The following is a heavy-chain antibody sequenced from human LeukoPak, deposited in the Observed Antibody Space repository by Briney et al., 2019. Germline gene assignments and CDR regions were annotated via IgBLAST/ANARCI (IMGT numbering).Heavy chain of an antibody. V-gene: IGHV4-59*01. D-gene: IGHD3-22*01. CDR1: GSSIGGYY. J-gene: IGHJ4*02. Sequence: SETLSLTCTVSGSSIGGYYWTWIRQPPGKGLKWIGYVYNSGNVNYNPSLRSRVTISLDTSKDQFSLKLSSVTAADTAIYYCARGDSHLHSSGYYYYWGQGTLVTVSS. CDR3: ARGDSHLHSSGYYYY. CDR2: VYNSGNV.